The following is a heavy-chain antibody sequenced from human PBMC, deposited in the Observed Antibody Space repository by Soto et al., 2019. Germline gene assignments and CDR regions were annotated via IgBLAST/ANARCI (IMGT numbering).Heavy chain of an antibody. CDR1: GGSIRVQSYY. CDR3: TRRYNWNDYYLDP. V-gene: IGHV4-39*01. D-gene: IGHD1-20*01. Sequence: SETLSLTSTVSGGSIRVQSYYWTWIRQTPGKGLEWVGSSYYSGTSYFNPALKGRVTISVDTSTNQFSLRLTSVTAADTAVYSCTRRYNWNDYYLDPCGQGTLVTVYS. J-gene: IGHJ5*02. CDR2: SYYSGTS.